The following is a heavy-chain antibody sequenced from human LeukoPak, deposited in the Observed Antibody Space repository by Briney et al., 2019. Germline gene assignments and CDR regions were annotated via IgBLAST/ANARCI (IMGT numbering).Heavy chain of an antibody. V-gene: IGHV1-69*05. CDR3: ARGPGIAVAGHYYYYYMDV. J-gene: IGHJ6*03. Sequence: SVKVSCKASGGTFSSYAISWVRQAPGQGLEWMGRIIPIFGTANYAQKFQGRVTITTDESTSTAYLELSSLRSEDTAVYYCARGPGIAVAGHYYYYYMDVWGKGTTVTASS. D-gene: IGHD6-19*01. CDR1: GGTFSSYA. CDR2: IIPIFGTA.